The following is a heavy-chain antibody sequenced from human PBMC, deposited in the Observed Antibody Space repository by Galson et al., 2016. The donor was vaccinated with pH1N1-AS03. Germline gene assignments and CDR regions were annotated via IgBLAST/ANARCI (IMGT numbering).Heavy chain of an antibody. J-gene: IGHJ4*02. CDR3: ARARLTDGGIDY. CDR2: IGSADKT. Sequence: SLRLSCAASGFTFSSYDLHWVRQPTGNSLEWVAGIGSADKTLYQGSVEGRFTISRENAHNSLYLKMNSLGVGDTAIYYCARARLTDGGIDYWGQGTLVTVSS. CDR1: GFTFSSYD. D-gene: IGHD3-16*01. V-gene: IGHV3-13*01.